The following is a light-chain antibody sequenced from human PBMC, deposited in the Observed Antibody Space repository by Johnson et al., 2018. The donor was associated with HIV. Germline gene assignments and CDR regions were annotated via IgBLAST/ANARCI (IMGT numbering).Light chain of an antibody. CDR1: SSNIGNNY. Sequence: QSVLTQPPSVSAAPGQKVTISCSGSSSNIGNNYVSWYQQLPGTAPKLLIYDNNKRPSGIPDRFSGSKSGTSATLGITGLQTGDEADYYCGTLNSSLSAPSVFGTWTKFTVL. J-gene: IGLJ1*01. CDR3: GTLNSSLSAPSV. CDR2: DNN. V-gene: IGLV1-51*01.